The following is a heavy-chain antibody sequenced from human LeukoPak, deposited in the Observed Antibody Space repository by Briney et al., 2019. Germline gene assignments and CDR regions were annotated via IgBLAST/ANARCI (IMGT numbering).Heavy chain of an antibody. CDR2: FDPEDGET. CDR1: GGTFSTYA. Sequence: ASVKVSCEASGGTFSTYAITWVRQAPGKGLEWMGGFDPEDGETIYAQKFQGRVTMTEDTSTDTAYMELSSLRSEDTAVYYCATSITMVRGVISWFDPWGQGTLVTVSS. D-gene: IGHD3-10*01. CDR3: ATSITMVRGVISWFDP. J-gene: IGHJ5*02. V-gene: IGHV1-24*01.